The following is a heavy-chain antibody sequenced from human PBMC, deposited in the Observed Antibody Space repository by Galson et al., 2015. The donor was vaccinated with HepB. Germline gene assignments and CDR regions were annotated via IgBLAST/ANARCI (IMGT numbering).Heavy chain of an antibody. D-gene: IGHD3-16*02. V-gene: IGHV1-18*01. Sequence: SVKVSCKASGYTFNNYGITWVRQAPGQGLEWMGCTSADRSKTNYAQKVKGRVTMTTDTSTNTAYMELRSLSSDDTAVYYCAKGSRGELSPDYWGQGTLVTVSS. CDR3: AKGSRGELSPDY. CDR1: GYTFNNYG. J-gene: IGHJ4*02. CDR2: TSADRSKT.